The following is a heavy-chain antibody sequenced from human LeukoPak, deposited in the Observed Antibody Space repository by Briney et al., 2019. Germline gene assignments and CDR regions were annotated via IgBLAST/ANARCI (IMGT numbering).Heavy chain of an antibody. Sequence: PSETLSLTCTVSGGSIGSSSYYWGWIRQPPGKGLEWIGSIYYTGSTYYNPSLKSRVTLSLDTSNKRFSLKLNSVTAADTAVYYCARALGTGLVDYWGQGTLVTVSS. CDR3: ARALGTGLVDY. CDR2: IYYTGST. V-gene: IGHV4-39*07. J-gene: IGHJ4*02. CDR1: GGSIGSSSYY. D-gene: IGHD2-8*02.